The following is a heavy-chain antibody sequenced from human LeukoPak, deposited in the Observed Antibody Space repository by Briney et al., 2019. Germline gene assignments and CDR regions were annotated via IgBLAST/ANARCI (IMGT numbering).Heavy chain of an antibody. J-gene: IGHJ1*01. CDR2: ISTNGGIT. CDR3: ARDYRLTQIQY. V-gene: IGHV3-23*01. CDR1: GFTFSSYA. Sequence: PGGSLRLSCAASGFTFSSYAMSWVRQAPGKGLEWVSTISTNGGITYYADSVTGRFTISRDNSKNTLYLQMDSLRAEDTAVYYCARDYRLTQIQYWGQGTLVTVSS. D-gene: IGHD1-26*01.